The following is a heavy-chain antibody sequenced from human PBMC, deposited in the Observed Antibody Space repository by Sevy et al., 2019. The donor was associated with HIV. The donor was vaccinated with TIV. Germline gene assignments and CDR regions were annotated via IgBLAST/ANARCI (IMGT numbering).Heavy chain of an antibody. CDR2: IYHSGST. CDR3: ARLDWGLGAFDI. D-gene: IGHD3-9*01. J-gene: IGHJ3*02. CDR1: GYSISSGYY. V-gene: IGHV4-38-2*01. Sequence: TLSLTCAVSGYSISSGYYWGWIRQPPGKGLEWIGSIYHSGSTYYNPSLKSRVTISVDTSKNQFSLKLSSVTAADTAVYYCARLDWGLGAFDIWGQGTMVTVSS.